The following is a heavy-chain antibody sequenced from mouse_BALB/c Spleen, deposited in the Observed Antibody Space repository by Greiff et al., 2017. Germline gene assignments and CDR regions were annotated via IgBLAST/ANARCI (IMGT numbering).Heavy chain of an antibody. CDR2: ISYSGST. D-gene: IGHD2-2*01. CDR1: GDSITSGY. Sequence: EVKVVESGPSLVKPSQTLSLTCSVTGDSITSGYWNWIRKFPGNKLEYMGYISYSGSTYYNPSLKSRISITRDTSKNQYYLQLNSVTTEDTATYCCARFGDDDAMDYWGQGTSVTVSA. J-gene: IGHJ4*01. V-gene: IGHV3-8*02. CDR3: ARFGDDDAMDY.